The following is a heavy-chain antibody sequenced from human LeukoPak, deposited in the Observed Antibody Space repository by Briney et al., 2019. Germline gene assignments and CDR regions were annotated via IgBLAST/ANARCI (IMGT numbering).Heavy chain of an antibody. J-gene: IGHJ4*02. D-gene: IGHD2-15*01. V-gene: IGHV5-51*01. CDR3: ATGRYCSDGTCYSSLDF. CDR1: GYSFTNYW. Sequence: GESLKISCKGFGYSFTNYWIGWVRQMPGKGLEWMGIIYPADSNTRYSPSFQGQVTISVDKSISTAYLQWSGLKASDTAVYYCATGRYCSDGTCYSSLDFWGQGTLVTVSS. CDR2: IYPADSNT.